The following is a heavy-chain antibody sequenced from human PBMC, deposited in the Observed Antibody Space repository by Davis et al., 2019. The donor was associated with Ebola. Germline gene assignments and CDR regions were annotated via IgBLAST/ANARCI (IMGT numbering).Heavy chain of an antibody. Sequence: GGSLRLSCAASGFTFSSYGMHWVRQAPGKGLEWVAVIWYDGSNKYYADSVKGRFTISRDNAKNSLYLQMNSLRAEDTAVYYCARVTIFGVVSLDYWGQGTLVTVSS. V-gene: IGHV3-33*01. CDR1: GFTFSSYG. D-gene: IGHD3-3*01. J-gene: IGHJ4*02. CDR3: ARVTIFGVVSLDY. CDR2: IWYDGSNK.